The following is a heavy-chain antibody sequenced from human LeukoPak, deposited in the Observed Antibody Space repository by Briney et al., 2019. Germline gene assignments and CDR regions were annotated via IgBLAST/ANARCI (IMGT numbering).Heavy chain of an antibody. CDR2: IDPNSGDT. J-gene: IGHJ4*02. CDR1: GYTFTGYH. Sequence: GASVKVSCKASGYTFTGYHVHWVRQAPGQGLEWMGWIDPNSGDTNFAQKFQGRVTMARDTSISTAYMELSSLESDDTAVYYCTRVLNWGGYFDYWGQGALVTVSS. D-gene: IGHD7-27*01. CDR3: TRVLNWGGYFDY. V-gene: IGHV1-2*02.